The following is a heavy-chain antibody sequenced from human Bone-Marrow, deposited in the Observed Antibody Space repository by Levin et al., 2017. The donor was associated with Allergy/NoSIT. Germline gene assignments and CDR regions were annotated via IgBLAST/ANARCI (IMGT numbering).Heavy chain of an antibody. CDR3: ARVPTTQRDYYYMDV. V-gene: IGHV4-59*01. CDR1: GGSISSYY. CDR2: IYYSGST. D-gene: IGHD1-26*01. Sequence: SQTLSLTCTVSGGSISSYYWSWIRQPPGKGLEWIGYIYYSGSTNYNPSLKSRVTISVDTSKNQFSLKLSSVTAADTAVYYCARVPTTQRDYYYMDVWGKGTTVTVSS. J-gene: IGHJ6*03.